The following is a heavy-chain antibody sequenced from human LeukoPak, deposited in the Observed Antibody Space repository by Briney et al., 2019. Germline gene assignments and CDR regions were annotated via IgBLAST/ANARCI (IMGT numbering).Heavy chain of an antibody. CDR2: ISAYNGNT. V-gene: IGHV1-18*01. CDR1: GGTFSSYA. J-gene: IGHJ4*02. D-gene: IGHD3-10*01. CDR3: ARSSDEPAMVRVDY. Sequence: GASVKVSCKASGGTFSSYAISWVRQAPGQGLEWMGWISAYNGNTNYAQKLQGRVTMTTDTSTSTAYMELRSLRSDDTAVYYCARSSDEPAMVRVDYWGQGTLVTVSS.